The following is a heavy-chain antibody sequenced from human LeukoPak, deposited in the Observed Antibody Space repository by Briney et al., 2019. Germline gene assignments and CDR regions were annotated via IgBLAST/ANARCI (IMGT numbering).Heavy chain of an antibody. Sequence: GASVKVSCKASGYTFTSYAMHWVRQAPGQRLEWMGWINAGNGNTKYSQKFQGRVTITRDTSASTAYMELSSLRSEDTAVYYCARAAWGSSWYSGPKYYFDYWGQGTLVTVSS. D-gene: IGHD6-13*01. V-gene: IGHV1-3*01. CDR1: GYTFTSYA. J-gene: IGHJ4*02. CDR2: INAGNGNT. CDR3: ARAAWGSSWYSGPKYYFDY.